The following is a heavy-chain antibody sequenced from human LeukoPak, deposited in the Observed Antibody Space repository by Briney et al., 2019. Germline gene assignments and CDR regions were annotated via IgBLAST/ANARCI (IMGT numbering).Heavy chain of an antibody. CDR2: INWNGGST. Sequence: GGSLRLSCAASGFTFDDYGMSWVRQAPGKGLEWVSGINWNGGSTGYADSVKGRFTISRDNAKNSLYLQMNSLRAEDTALYYCAKDFNYYDSSDLDYWGQGTLVTVSS. D-gene: IGHD3-22*01. CDR1: GFTFDDYG. CDR3: AKDFNYYDSSDLDY. V-gene: IGHV3-20*04. J-gene: IGHJ4*02.